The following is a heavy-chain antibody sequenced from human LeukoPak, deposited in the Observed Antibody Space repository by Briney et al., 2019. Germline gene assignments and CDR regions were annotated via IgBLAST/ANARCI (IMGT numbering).Heavy chain of an antibody. CDR3: AKSTRAVMAMMDV. D-gene: IGHD3-16*01. CDR1: GFTFSSYE. J-gene: IGHJ6*04. Sequence: GGSLRLSWAASGFTFSSYEMNWVRQAPGKGLEWVSYISSSGSTIYYADSVKGRFTISRDNSKNTLYLQMNSLRAEDTAVYFCAKSTRAVMAMMDVWGKGTTVTVSS. CDR2: ISSSGSTI. V-gene: IGHV3-48*03.